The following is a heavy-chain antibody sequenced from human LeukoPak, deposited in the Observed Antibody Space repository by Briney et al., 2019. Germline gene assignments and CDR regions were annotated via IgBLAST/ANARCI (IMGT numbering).Heavy chain of an antibody. CDR3: ARGSTSLVN. Sequence: ASVKVSCKASGYTFTSYGITWVRQAPGQGLEWMGWSSTYNGNTNFAQKLQGRVAMTTDTSTSTAYMELGSLGSDDTAVYYCARGSTSLVNWGQGTLVTVSS. CDR2: SSTYNGNT. CDR1: GYTFTSYG. J-gene: IGHJ4*02. V-gene: IGHV1-18*01. D-gene: IGHD2-2*01.